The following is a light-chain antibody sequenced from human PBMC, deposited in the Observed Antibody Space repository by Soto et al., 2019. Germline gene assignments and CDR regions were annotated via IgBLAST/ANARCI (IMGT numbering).Light chain of an antibody. CDR2: GAS. CDR1: QSVSSN. CDR3: QQYNNWPPYT. V-gene: IGKV3-15*01. Sequence: EIVMTQSPATLSVSPGERATLSCRASQSVSSNLAWYHQKPGPAPRLLIYGASTRATGIPARFSGSRSATEFSLTISSLQSEDFAVYYCQQYNNWPPYTFGQGTKLEIK. J-gene: IGKJ2*01.